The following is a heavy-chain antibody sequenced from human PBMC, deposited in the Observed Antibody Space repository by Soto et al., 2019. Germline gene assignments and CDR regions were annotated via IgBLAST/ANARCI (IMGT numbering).Heavy chain of an antibody. CDR3: ARRYGSGSYSGYYYYGMDF. CDR2: IIPIFGTA. Sequence: QVQLVQSGAEVKKPGSSVKVSCKASGGTFSSYAISWVRQAPGQGLEWMGGIIPIFGTANYAQKFQGRVTITADEATSTAYMELGSLRSEDTAVYYCARRYGSGSYSGYYYYGMDFWGQGTTVTVSS. J-gene: IGHJ6*02. D-gene: IGHD3-10*01. CDR1: GGTFSSYA. V-gene: IGHV1-69*01.